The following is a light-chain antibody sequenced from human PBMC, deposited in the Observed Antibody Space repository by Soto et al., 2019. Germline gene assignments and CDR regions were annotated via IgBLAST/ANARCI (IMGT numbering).Light chain of an antibody. V-gene: IGKV3-15*01. J-gene: IGKJ1*01. CDR2: GAS. CDR1: QSVSSN. Sequence: EIVISQSPPTLSVSPRERATFSCRASQSVSSNLAWYQQKPGQAPRLLIYGASTRATGIPARFSGSGSGTEFTLTISSLQSEDFAVYYCQQYVHWPPGTFGQGTKVDI. CDR3: QQYVHWPPGT.